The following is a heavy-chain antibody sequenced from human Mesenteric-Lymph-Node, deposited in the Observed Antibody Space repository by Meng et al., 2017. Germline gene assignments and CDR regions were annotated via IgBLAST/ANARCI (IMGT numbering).Heavy chain of an antibody. CDR3: TRADIAAAGTGGY. J-gene: IGHJ4*02. D-gene: IGHD6-13*01. Sequence: QVQLVQSGAEGKKPGASVTVSCKATGYTFSNYGISWVRQAPGQGLEWMGWISGYSGNTKYAQKLQGRVTMTTDTSTNTAYMELRSLRSDDTAVYYCTRADIAAAGTGGYWGQGTLVTVSS. V-gene: IGHV1-18*01. CDR2: ISGYSGNT. CDR1: GYTFSNYG.